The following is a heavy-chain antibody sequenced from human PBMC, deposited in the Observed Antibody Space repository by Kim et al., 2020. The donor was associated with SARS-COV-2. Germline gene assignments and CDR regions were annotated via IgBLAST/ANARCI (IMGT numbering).Heavy chain of an antibody. CDR3: ARSVDYYDSSEPLDY. Sequence: QKFQGRVTMTRDTSTSTVYMELSSLRSEDTAVYYCARSVDYYDSSEPLDYWGQGTLVTVSS. D-gene: IGHD3-22*01. J-gene: IGHJ4*02. V-gene: IGHV1-46*01.